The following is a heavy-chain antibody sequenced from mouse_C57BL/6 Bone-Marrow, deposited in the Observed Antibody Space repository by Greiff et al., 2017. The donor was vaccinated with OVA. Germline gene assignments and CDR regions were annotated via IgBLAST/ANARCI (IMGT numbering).Heavy chain of an antibody. Sequence: EVHLVESGAELVRPGASVKLSCTASGFNIKDDYMHWVKQRPEQGLEWIGWIDPENGDTEYASKFQGKATITADTSSNTAYLQLSSLTSEDTAVYYCTLYGYDWFAYWGQGTLVTVSA. D-gene: IGHD2-2*01. V-gene: IGHV14-4*01. CDR1: GFNIKDDY. CDR3: TLYGYDWFAY. CDR2: IDPENGDT. J-gene: IGHJ3*01.